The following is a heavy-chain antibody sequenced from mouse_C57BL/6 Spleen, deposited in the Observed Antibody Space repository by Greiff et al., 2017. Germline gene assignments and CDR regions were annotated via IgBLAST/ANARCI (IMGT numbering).Heavy chain of an antibody. D-gene: IGHD2-4*01. J-gene: IGHJ2*01. CDR1: GYAFSSYW. V-gene: IGHV1-80*01. CDR3: ARVKIYYDYDGNYFDY. Sequence: QVQLQQSGAELVKPGASVKISCKASGYAFSSYWMNWVKQRPGKGLEWIGQIYPGDGDTNYNGKFKGKATLTADKSSSTDYMQLSSLTSEDSAVYFCARVKIYYDYDGNYFDYWGQGTTLTVSS. CDR2: IYPGDGDT.